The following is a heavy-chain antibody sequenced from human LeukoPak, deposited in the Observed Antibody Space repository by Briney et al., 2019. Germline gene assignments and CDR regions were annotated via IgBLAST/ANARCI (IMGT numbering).Heavy chain of an antibody. Sequence: ASVKVSCKASGYTFTGYYMHWVRQAPGQGLEWMGWINPNSGGTNYAQKFQGRVIMTRDASISTAYMELSRLRSDDTAVYYCATLRSSSSTVSMDVWGKGTTVTVSS. CDR2: INPNSGGT. V-gene: IGHV1-2*02. CDR1: GYTFTGYY. CDR3: ATLRSSSSTVSMDV. D-gene: IGHD6-13*01. J-gene: IGHJ6*03.